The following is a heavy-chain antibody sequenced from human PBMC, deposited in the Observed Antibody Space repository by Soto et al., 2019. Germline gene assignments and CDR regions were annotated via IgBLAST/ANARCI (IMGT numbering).Heavy chain of an antibody. Sequence: SETLSLTCXVSGGSISSSXYYXGWIRQPPGKGLEXXGGIYYSGSTYYNPSLKSRVTISVDTSKNQFSLKLSSVTAADTAVYYCAREIFGVVIIPYFDYWGQGTLVTVSS. D-gene: IGHD3-3*01. CDR1: GGSISSSXYY. V-gene: IGHV4-39*01. CDR3: AREIFGVVIIPYFDY. CDR2: IYYSGST. J-gene: IGHJ4*02.